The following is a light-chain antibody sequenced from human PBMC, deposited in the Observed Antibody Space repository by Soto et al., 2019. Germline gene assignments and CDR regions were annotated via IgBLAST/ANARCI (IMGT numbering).Light chain of an antibody. CDR1: QDISRW. J-gene: IGKJ5*01. CDR2: AAS. Sequence: DVPMTQSPSSVSASVGDRVTITCRASQDISRWLAWYQQKPGQGPKLLFYAASTLQNGDPSRFSGSGSGTDFTLTINTLQPEDFATYYCQQGNNFPFTFGQGTRLEMK. V-gene: IGKV1D-12*01. CDR3: QQGNNFPFT.